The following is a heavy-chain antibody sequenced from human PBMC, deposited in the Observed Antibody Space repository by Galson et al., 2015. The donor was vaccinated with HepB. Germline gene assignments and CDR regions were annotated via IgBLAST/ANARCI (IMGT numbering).Heavy chain of an antibody. CDR1: GFTFSSYG. CDR3: ARDSRWGYIAAAGWLDY. Sequence: SLRLSCAASGFTFSSYGMHWVRQAPGKGLEWVAVIWYDGSNKYYADSVKGRFTISRDNSKNTLYLQMNSLRAEDTAVYYCARDSRWGYIAAAGWLDYWGQGTLVTVSS. D-gene: IGHD6-13*01. J-gene: IGHJ4*02. V-gene: IGHV3-33*08. CDR2: IWYDGSNK.